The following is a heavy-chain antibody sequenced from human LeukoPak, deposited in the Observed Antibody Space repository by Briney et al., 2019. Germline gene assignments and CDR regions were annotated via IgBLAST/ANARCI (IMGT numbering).Heavy chain of an antibody. CDR3: ARAYGDYGFGY. Sequence: SWIRQPPGKGLEWIGYIYYSGSTYYNPSLKSRVTISVDTSKNQFSLKLSSVTAADTAVYYCARAYGDYGFGYWGQGTLVTVSS. V-gene: IGHV4-30-4*08. D-gene: IGHD4-17*01. CDR2: IYYSGST. J-gene: IGHJ4*02.